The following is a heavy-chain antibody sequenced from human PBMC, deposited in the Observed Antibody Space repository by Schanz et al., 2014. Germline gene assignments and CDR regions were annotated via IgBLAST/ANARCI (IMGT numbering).Heavy chain of an antibody. CDR2: IGGSDGNT. CDR3: ATIGVNDYWRFGLDL. CDR1: GYTFTRSG. V-gene: IGHV1-18*01. Sequence: QVQLVQSGGEVKTPGASVKVSCKASGYTFTRSGISWVRQAPGQGLEWMGWIGGSDGNTNFAQKFQGRVTMTTDTSTSTAYMELKSLRSADTAVYYCATIGVNDYWRFGLDLWGQGTTVTVSS. D-gene: IGHD3-16*01. J-gene: IGHJ6*02.